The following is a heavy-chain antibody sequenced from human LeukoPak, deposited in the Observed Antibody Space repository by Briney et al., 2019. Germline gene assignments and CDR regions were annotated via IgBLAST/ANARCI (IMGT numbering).Heavy chain of an antibody. D-gene: IGHD5-12*01. V-gene: IGHV3-11*04. CDR3: ARDRGYSGYENDY. CDR1: GFTFSDYY. CDR2: ISSSGSTI. Sequence: PGGSLRLSCAASGFTFSDYYMSWIRQAPGKGLEWVSYISSSGSTIYYADSVKGRFTISRDNAKNSLYLQMNSLRAEDMAVCYCARDRGYSGYENDYWGQGTLVTVSS. J-gene: IGHJ4*02.